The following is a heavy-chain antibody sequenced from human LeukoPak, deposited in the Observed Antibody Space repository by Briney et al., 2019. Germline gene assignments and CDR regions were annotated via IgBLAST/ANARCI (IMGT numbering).Heavy chain of an antibody. CDR2: INPSGGST. CDR3: ASGKYYYDSSGYYPH. J-gene: IGHJ4*02. Sequence: ASVKVSCKASGYTFTSYYMHWVRQAPGQGLEWMGIINPSGGSTSYAQKFQGRVTMTRDTSISTAYMELSRLRSDDTAVYYCASGKYYYDSSGYYPHWGQGTLVTVSS. V-gene: IGHV1-46*01. CDR1: GYTFTSYY. D-gene: IGHD3-22*01.